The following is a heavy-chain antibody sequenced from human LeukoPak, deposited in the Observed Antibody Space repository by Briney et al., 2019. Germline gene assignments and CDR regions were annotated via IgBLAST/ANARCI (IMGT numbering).Heavy chain of an antibody. Sequence: GESRKTCCKGSGYICTNYWITWVRQMPRKGLEWMGMIDPTDSYTNYSPSFQGHVTISTDKSISTAYLHWTSLKASDTAIYYCARRSRSNSNFDFWGQGTLVTVSS. D-gene: IGHD1-1*01. CDR1: GYICTNYW. CDR3: ARRSRSNSNFDF. CDR2: IDPTDSYT. V-gene: IGHV5-10-1*01. J-gene: IGHJ4*02.